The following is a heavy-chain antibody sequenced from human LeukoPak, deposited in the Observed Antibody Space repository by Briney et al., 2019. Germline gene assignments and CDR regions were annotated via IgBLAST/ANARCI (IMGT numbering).Heavy chain of an antibody. D-gene: IGHD2-21*02. Sequence: GGSLRLSCVASGFTFSSYSMNWVRQAPGKGLEWVSYISSSSSTIYNADSVKGRFTISRDNAKNSLYLQMNSLRDEDTAVYYCARERSVVVTAPFDYWGRGTLVTVSS. V-gene: IGHV3-48*02. CDR2: ISSSSSTI. J-gene: IGHJ4*02. CDR3: ARERSVVVTAPFDY. CDR1: GFTFSSYS.